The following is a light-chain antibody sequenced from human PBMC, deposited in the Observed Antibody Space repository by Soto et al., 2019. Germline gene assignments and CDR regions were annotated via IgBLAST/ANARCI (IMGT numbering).Light chain of an antibody. CDR2: DSS. Sequence: GLTPTPRTLALSPERRAPLSCSASQSLSSNFLAWYQQKPGQPPRLLIYDSSTRATGFPDRFIGSGSGTDFTLTIMTRQPEDFAVYYCQQYDTAPGTCGQGTKVDIK. CDR1: QSLSSNF. V-gene: IGKV3-20*01. J-gene: IGKJ1*01. CDR3: QQYDTAPGT.